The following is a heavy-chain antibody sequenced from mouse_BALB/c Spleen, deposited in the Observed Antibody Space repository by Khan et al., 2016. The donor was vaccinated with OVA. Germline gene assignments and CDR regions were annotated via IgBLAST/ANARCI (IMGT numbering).Heavy chain of an antibody. D-gene: IGHD1-3*01. J-gene: IGHJ4*01. CDR3: ARWGDVDGGSSGLDY. Sequence: QVRLQQSGTELVKPGASVKLSCKASGYTFTGYDINWVRRRPEQGLEWIGWIFPGDGRTKYNEKFKDKATLTTDKSSRTAYMQLSRLTSEDSAVYFCARWGDVDGGSSGLDYWGQGTSVSVSS. CDR1: GYTFTGYD. V-gene: IGHV1-85*01. CDR2: IFPGDGRT.